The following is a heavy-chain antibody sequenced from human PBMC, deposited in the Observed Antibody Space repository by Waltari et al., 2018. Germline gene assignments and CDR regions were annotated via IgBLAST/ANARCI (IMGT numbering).Heavy chain of an antibody. J-gene: IGHJ4*02. V-gene: IGHV4-34*01. CDR2: INHSGST. D-gene: IGHD2-15*01. CDR1: GGSFSGYY. Sequence: QVQLQQWGAGLLKPSETLSLTCAVYGGSFSGYYWSWIRQPPGKGLEWSGEINHSGSTNYNPSLKSRVTISVDTSKNQFSLKLSSVTAADTAVYYCARGRRLVVVVAATEGGFDYWGQGTLVTVSS. CDR3: ARGRRLVVVVAATEGGFDY.